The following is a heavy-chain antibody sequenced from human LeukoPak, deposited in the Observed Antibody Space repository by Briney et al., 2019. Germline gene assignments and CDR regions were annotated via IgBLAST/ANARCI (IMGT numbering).Heavy chain of an antibody. J-gene: IGHJ4*02. Sequence: VASVKVSCKASGYTFTGYYIHWVRQAPGQGLEWMGIINPGDGTTSYAQKFQGRATMTRDTSTSTVYMELRSLRSEDTAVYYCARAPANKYDSRLSEDYWGQGTLVTVSS. CDR1: GYTFTGYY. D-gene: IGHD3-22*01. CDR2: INPGDGTT. V-gene: IGHV1-46*01. CDR3: ARAPANKYDSRLSEDY.